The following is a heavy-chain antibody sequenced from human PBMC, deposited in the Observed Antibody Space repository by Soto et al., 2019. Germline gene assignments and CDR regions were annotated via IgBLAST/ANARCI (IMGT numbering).Heavy chain of an antibody. V-gene: IGHV4-4*02. Sequence: PSGTLSLTCAVSGGSISSSNWWSWVREPPGKGLEWIGEIYHSGSTNYNPSLKSRVTISVDKSKNQFSLKLSSVTAADTAVYYCARDDARSGWCQRYCYYDHRNHVWCHAPTVTV. CDR1: GGSISSSNW. CDR3: ARDDARSGWCQRYCYYDHRNHV. D-gene: IGHD6-19*01. J-gene: IGHJ6*02. CDR2: IYHSGST.